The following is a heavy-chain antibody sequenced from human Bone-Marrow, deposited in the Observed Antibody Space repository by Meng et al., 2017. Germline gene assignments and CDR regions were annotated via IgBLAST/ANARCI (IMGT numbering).Heavy chain of an antibody. V-gene: IGHV4-34*01. J-gene: IGHJ4*02. CDR2: INHSGST. D-gene: IGHD4-11*01. CDR1: GGSFSDYY. CDR3: ARGPTTTAHDFDY. Sequence: QVQLQQWGAGLLKPSETLSLTCVVSGGSFSDYYWSWIRQPPGKGLEWIGEINHSGSTNYNPSLESRATISVDTSQNNLSLKLSSVTAADSAVYYCARGPTTTAHDFDYWGQGTLVTVSS.